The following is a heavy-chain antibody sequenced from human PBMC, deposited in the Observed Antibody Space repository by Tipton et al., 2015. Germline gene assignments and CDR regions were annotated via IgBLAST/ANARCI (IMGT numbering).Heavy chain of an antibody. CDR2: IYPGDSET. CDR1: GYSFPKYW. V-gene: IGHV5-51*01. CDR3: ARQAAPPVDTAMVPYFDY. D-gene: IGHD5-18*01. Sequence: VQLVQSGAEVKKPGESLKISCKGSGYSFPKYWIDWVRQMSGKGLEWMGIIYPGDSETRYSPPFQGQVTISVNKSISTAYPQWAGLKASDTAMYYCARQAAPPVDTAMVPYFDYWGQGTLVSVSS. J-gene: IGHJ4*02.